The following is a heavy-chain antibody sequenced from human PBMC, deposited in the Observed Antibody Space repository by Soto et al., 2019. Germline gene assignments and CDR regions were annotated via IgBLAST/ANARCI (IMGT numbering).Heavy chain of an antibody. J-gene: IGHJ4*02. CDR3: ARSKVVGAQPFDY. CDR1: GFTFSTYN. CDR2: ISAGSNSI. Sequence: GGSLRLSCAASGFTFSTYNMNWVRQAPGRGLEWVSYISAGSNSIYYADSVKGRFTISRDNAKNALYLQMNSLRDEDTAVYYCARSKVVGAQPFDYWGQGTLVTVSS. D-gene: IGHD1-26*01. V-gene: IGHV3-48*02.